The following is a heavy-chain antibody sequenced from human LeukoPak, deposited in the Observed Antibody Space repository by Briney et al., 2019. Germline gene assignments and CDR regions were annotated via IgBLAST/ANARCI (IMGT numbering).Heavy chain of an antibody. CDR2: IYYSGST. D-gene: IGHD4-17*01. CDR1: GGSISSYY. J-gene: IGHJ4*02. V-gene: IGHV4-59*01. Sequence: SETLSLTCTVSGGSISSYYWSWIRQPPGKGLEWIGYIYYSGSTNYNPSLKSRVTISVDTSKNQFSLKLSSVTAADTAVYYCARTTGDYENRDIDYWGQGTLVTVSS. CDR3: ARTTGDYENRDIDY.